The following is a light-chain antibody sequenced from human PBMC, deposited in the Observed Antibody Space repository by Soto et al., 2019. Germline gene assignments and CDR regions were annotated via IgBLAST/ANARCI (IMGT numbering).Light chain of an antibody. CDR1: NSDVGIYDF. J-gene: IGLJ1*01. CDR3: ISYISDDVSYV. CDR2: EVS. V-gene: IGLV2-14*01. Sequence: QSALTHPASVSGTPGQSITISCTGSNSDVGIYDFVSWYQHHPGRAPKLIVSEVSHRPSGVSNRFSGSKSGNTASLTISGLQSEDEADYYCISYISDDVSYVGGTGTKVTVL.